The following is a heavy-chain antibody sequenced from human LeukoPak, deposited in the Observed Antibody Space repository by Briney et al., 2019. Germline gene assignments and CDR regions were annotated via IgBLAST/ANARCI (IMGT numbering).Heavy chain of an antibody. J-gene: IGHJ4*02. CDR2: IKSKKDGGTT. D-gene: IGHD2/OR15-2a*01. V-gene: IGHV3-15*01. CDR3: TTVFYGF. Sequence: GGSLRLSCAASGFTFSNAWMNWVRQAPGKGLEWVGRIKSKKDGGTTDYAAPVKGRFTISRDDSKSTLYLQVNTLKTEDTALYYCTTVFYGFWGQGTLVTVSS. CDR1: GFTFSNAW.